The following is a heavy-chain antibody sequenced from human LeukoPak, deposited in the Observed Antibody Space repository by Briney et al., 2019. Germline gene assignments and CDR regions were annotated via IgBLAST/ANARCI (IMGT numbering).Heavy chain of an antibody. CDR2: MSFIGST. D-gene: IGHD3-9*01. Sequence: PSETLSLTCSVSGGSISSTTYYWGWIRQPPGKGLEWIGSMSFIGSTYYNPSLKGRVTISVHMSKNHFSLKLSSVTAADTAVYYCARHRRHYDILTGYYAGHFDIWGQGTMVTVSS. CDR1: GGSISSTTYY. V-gene: IGHV4-39*01. CDR3: ARHRRHYDILTGYYAGHFDI. J-gene: IGHJ3*02.